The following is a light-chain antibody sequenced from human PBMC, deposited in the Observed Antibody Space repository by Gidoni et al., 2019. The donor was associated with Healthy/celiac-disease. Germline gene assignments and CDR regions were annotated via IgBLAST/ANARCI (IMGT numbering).Light chain of an antibody. Sequence: SYELTQPPSVSVSPGQTARITCSGDALPKQDAYWYQQKPGQAPVLVIYKDRERPSGIPERFSGSSSGTTVTLTISGVQAEDEADYYCQSADSSGTDEVFGGGTKLTVL. V-gene: IGLV3-25*02. CDR2: KDR. J-gene: IGLJ2*01. CDR3: QSADSSGTDEV. CDR1: ALPKQD.